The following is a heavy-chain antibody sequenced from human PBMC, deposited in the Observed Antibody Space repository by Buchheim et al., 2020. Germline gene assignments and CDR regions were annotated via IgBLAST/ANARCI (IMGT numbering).Heavy chain of an antibody. CDR1: RFSFSSYD. Sequence: EVQLVESGGGLVQPGGSLRLSCAASRFSFSSYDMNWVRQAPGKGLEWVSYISSSGSTIYYADSVKGRFTISRDNAKNSLYLQMNSLRAEDTAVYYCARYLGSGSSFYKYYYYGMDVWGQGTT. CDR2: ISSSGSTI. D-gene: IGHD3-10*01. CDR3: ARYLGSGSSFYKYYYYGMDV. J-gene: IGHJ6*02. V-gene: IGHV3-48*03.